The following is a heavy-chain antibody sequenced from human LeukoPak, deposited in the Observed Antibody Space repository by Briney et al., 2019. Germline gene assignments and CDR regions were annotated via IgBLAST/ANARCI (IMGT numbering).Heavy chain of an antibody. D-gene: IGHD2-21*02. CDR3: ARGGSQPLLGLIRRTHWWFDP. CDR1: GDSISSYY. Sequence: MTSETLSLTCTVSGDSISSYYWSWIRQSPGKGLEWIGYIYHSGSTNYNPSLKSRVTISVDTSKNQFSLKLSSVTAADTAVYYCARGGSQPLLGLIRRTHWWFDPWGQGTLVTVSS. CDR2: IYHSGST. V-gene: IGHV4-59*12. J-gene: IGHJ5*02.